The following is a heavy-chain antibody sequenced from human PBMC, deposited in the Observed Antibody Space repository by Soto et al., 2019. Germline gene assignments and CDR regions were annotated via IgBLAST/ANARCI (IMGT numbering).Heavy chain of an antibody. CDR1: GFSFGTYT. CDR3: AKHLIGRRLQPPSDI. V-gene: IGHV3-23*01. D-gene: IGHD1-1*01. J-gene: IGHJ4*02. Sequence: LSCAVSGFSFGTYTVNWVRQAPGMGLEWVSGLSDSVGTTHYAYSVKGRFTISRDKSKNTLSLQMNNLRAEDAAVYYCAKHLIGRRLQPPSDIRGQGTQVTAPQ. CDR2: LSDSVGTT.